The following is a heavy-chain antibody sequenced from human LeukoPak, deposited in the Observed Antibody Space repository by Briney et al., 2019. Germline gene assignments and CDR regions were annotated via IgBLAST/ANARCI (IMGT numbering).Heavy chain of an antibody. J-gene: IGHJ4*02. CDR2: IYYSGST. D-gene: IGHD4-17*01. Sequence: SETLSLPRTVSGGSLSSFYWTWIRQPPGEGLEWIGYIYYSGSTNYNPSLKSRVTISVDTSKNQFSLKLSSVTAADTAVYYCARDQASGDYFDYWGQGTLVTVSS. V-gene: IGHV4-59*01. CDR3: ARDQASGDYFDY. CDR1: GGSLSSFY.